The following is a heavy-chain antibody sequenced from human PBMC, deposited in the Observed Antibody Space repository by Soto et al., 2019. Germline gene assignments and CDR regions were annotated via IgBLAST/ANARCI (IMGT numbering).Heavy chain of an antibody. CDR1: GGSISIYY. CDR3: ARSPRGYGYFFESWFDP. V-gene: IGHV4-59*08. D-gene: IGHD5-18*01. CDR2: FYYSGST. J-gene: IGHJ5*02. Sequence: SETLSLTCTVSGGSISIYYWSWIRQPPGKGLEWIGYFYYSGSTYYNPSLKSRVTISVDTSKNQFSLKLSSVTAADTAAYYCARSPRGYGYFFESWFDPWGQGTLVTV.